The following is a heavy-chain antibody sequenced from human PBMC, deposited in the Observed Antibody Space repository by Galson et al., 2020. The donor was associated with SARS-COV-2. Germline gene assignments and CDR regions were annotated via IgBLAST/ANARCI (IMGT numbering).Heavy chain of an antibody. J-gene: IGHJ4*02. Sequence: SETLSLTCTVSGASISSSRFYWGWIRQSPGKGLEWIGSIYSSGATYYNPSLKSRVSISLDTSKNNFSLKLNSVTAADTAVYYCARDLGTADYWGQGTLVTVSS. CDR3: ARDLGTADY. CDR1: GASISSSRFY. CDR2: IYSSGAT. V-gene: IGHV4-39*07. D-gene: IGHD3-16*01.